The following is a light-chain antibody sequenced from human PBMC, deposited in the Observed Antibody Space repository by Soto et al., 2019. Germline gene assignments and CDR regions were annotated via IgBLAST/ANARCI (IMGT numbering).Light chain of an antibody. J-gene: IGKJ2*01. CDR2: DAS. CDR3: QQYENLRLHT. V-gene: IGKV1-33*01. Sequence: DLQMTQSPSSLSASVGERVTITCRATEDISNYLNWYQQKPGRAPKLLIYDASTLETGVPSRFSGSGSGTHFTFTISSLQPEDVGTYYCQQYENLRLHTFGPGTKL. CDR1: EDISNY.